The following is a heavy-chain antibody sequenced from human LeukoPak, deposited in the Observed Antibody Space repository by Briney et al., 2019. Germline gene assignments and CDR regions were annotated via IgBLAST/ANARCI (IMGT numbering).Heavy chain of an antibody. J-gene: IGHJ4*01. CDR3: ARDSGWNAFDY. CDR2: IKEDGSQK. CDR1: GFTFSNSW. Sequence: GGSLRISCAASGFTFSNSWMAWVRQAPGKGLEWVANIKEDGSQKNYIDAVKGRFTIYRDNTKKSLFLQMNNLRVEDTDVYYCARDSGWNAFDYWGQGTLVTVSS. V-gene: IGHV3-7*03. D-gene: IGHD6-25*01.